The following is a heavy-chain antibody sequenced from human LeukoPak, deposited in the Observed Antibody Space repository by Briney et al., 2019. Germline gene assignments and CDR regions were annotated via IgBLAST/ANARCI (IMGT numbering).Heavy chain of an antibody. V-gene: IGHV3-23*01. J-gene: IGHJ4*02. CDR3: AKGDYVRPEGFLGY. CDR2: ISGSGDST. Sequence: PGGSLRLSCAASGFTFSGYAMSWVRQAPGKGLEWVSAISGSGDSTYYADSVKGRFTISRDNSKNTLYLQMNSLRAEDTAVYYCAKGDYVRPEGFLGYWGQGTLVTVSS. D-gene: IGHD3-10*02. CDR1: GFTFSGYA.